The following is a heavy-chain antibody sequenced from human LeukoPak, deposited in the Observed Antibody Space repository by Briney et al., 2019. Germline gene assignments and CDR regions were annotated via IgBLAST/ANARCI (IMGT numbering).Heavy chain of an antibody. CDR1: GGSISSYY. V-gene: IGHV4-59*01. J-gene: IGHJ6*02. CDR2: IYYSGST. D-gene: IGHD3-3*01. Sequence: SETLSLTRTVSGGSISSYYWSWIRQPPGKGLEWIGYIYYSGSTNYNPSLKSRVTISVDTSKNQFSLKLSSVTAADTVVYYCARGRRYDFWSGYSDYYYGMDVWGQGTTVTVSS. CDR3: ARGRRYDFWSGYSDYYYGMDV.